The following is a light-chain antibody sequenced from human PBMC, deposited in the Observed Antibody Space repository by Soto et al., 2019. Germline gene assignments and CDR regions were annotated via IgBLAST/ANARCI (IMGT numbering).Light chain of an antibody. Sequence: EIVMTQSPATLSVSPGERATLSCRASQSVSSNLAWYQQKPGQAPRLLIYGASTRATGIPARFSGSGSGTDFPLTLSSLQSEDFAVYYCQQYHNWPRTFGQGTKLEIK. J-gene: IGKJ2*02. CDR2: GAS. CDR3: QQYHNWPRT. V-gene: IGKV3-15*01. CDR1: QSVSSN.